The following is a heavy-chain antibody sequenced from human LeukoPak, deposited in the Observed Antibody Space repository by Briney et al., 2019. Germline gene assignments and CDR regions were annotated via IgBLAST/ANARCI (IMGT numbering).Heavy chain of an antibody. J-gene: IGHJ4*02. CDR2: IYYSGST. V-gene: IGHV4-39*01. CDR1: GGSISSSSYY. CDR3: ARYQPNDGTD. D-gene: IGHD1-1*01. Sequence: PSETLSLTCTVSGGSISSSSYYWGWIRQPPGKGLEWIGSIYYSGSTYYNPSLKSRVTISVDTSKNQFSLKLSSVTAADTAVYYCARYQPNDGTDWGQGTLVTVSS.